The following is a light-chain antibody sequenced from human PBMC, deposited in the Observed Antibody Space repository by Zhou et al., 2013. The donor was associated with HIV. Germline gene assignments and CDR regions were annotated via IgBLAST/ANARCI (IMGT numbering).Light chain of an antibody. CDR2: AAS. V-gene: IGKV1-9*01. CDR3: QHYAPSPT. CDR1: QVIISY. Sequence: IQLTQSPSSLSASVGDRVTITCRASQVIISYLAWYQQKPGKAPKLLIYAASTLQSGVPSRFSGSGSGTEFTLTISRLEPEDFAVYYCQHYAPSPTFGPGTKVDIK. J-gene: IGKJ3*01.